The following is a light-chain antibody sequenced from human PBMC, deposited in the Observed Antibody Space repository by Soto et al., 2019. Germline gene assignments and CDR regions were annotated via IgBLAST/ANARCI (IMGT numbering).Light chain of an antibody. CDR3: QQSFSTLSIP. Sequence: DIQLTQSQSSLSASVGDRVTITRRASQGIRNDLGWYQQKPGKAPKRLIYAASSLQSGVPSRFSGSGSGTDFTLTISSLQPEDFATYYCQQSFSTLSIPFGQGTRLEI. V-gene: IGKV1-39*01. CDR1: QGIRND. J-gene: IGKJ5*01. CDR2: AAS.